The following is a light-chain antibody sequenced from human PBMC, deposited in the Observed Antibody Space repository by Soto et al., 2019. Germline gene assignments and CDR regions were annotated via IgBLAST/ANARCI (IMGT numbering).Light chain of an antibody. CDR3: QQSYSNPIT. J-gene: IGKJ5*01. CDR2: AAS. CDR1: QSISSY. V-gene: IGKV1-39*01. Sequence: DLQMTQSPSSLSASVRDRVTITCRASQSISSYLNWYQQKPGKAPKLLIYAASNLQSGVPSRFSGSGSGTDFTLTISSLQPEDFATYYCQQSYSNPITFGQGTRLEIK.